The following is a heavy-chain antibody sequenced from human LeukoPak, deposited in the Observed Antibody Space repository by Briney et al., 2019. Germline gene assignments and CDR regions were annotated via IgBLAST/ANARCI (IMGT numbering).Heavy chain of an antibody. CDR2: ISAYNGNT. CDR1: GYTFTIYG. V-gene: IGHV1-18*01. Sequence: ASVKVSCKASGYTFTIYGISWVRQAPGQGLEWMGWISAYNGNTNYAQKLQGRVTMTTDTSTSTAYMELRSLRSDDTAVYYCARVLGYSYGQGYFDYWGQGTLVTVSS. CDR3: ARVLGYSYGQGYFDY. D-gene: IGHD5-18*01. J-gene: IGHJ4*02.